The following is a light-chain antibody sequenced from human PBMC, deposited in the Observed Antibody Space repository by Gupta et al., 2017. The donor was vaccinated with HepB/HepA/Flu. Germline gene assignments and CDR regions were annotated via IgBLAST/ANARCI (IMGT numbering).Light chain of an antibody. CDR3: QSYDSSRSGYV. J-gene: IGLJ1*01. Sequence: QSVPTQPPSVSGAPGQMVTISCTGSSSNIGAGYDVHWYQQLPGTAPKLLIYGNSNRPSGVPDRFSGSKSGTSASLAITGLQAEDEADYYCQSYDSSRSGYVFGTGTKVTVL. CDR1: SSNIGAGYD. V-gene: IGLV1-40*01. CDR2: GNS.